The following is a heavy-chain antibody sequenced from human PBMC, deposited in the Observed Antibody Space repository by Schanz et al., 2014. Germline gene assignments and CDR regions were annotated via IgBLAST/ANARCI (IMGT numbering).Heavy chain of an antibody. CDR1: RYTFNTYG. CDR2: IIPSLGLA. J-gene: IGHJ6*03. D-gene: IGHD2-2*02. CDR3: AGTYCRSTSCYTGYYYMDV. Sequence: QGQLVQSGPEVKEPGASVKVSCEASRYTFNTYGLNWVRQAPGQGLEWMGRIIPSLGLAKYEQKFQDKVTITADTSTTTAYMELSGLRSEDTAVYYCAGTYCRSTSCYTGYYYMDVWGKGTTVTVSS. V-gene: IGHV1-69*04.